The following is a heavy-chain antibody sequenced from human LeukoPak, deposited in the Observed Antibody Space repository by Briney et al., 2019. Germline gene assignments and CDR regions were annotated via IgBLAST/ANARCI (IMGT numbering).Heavy chain of an antibody. CDR3: ARDLCSGGSCYPYY. J-gene: IGHJ4*02. CDR1: GYTFIGYY. Sequence: GASVKVSFKASGYTFIGYYMHWVRQAPGQGGEWMGWINPNSGDTHYSQKFQGRVTMTGDTSISTAYMELSRLRSDDTAVYYCARDLCSGGSCYPYYWGQGTLVTVSS. D-gene: IGHD2-15*01. V-gene: IGHV1-2*02. CDR2: INPNSGDT.